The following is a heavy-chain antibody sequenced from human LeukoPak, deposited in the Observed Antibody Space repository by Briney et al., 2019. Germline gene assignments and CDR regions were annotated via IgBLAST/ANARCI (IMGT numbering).Heavy chain of an antibody. D-gene: IGHD1-1*01. CDR1: GYTLINHG. Sequence: ASVKVSCKASGYTLINHGITWVRQAPGQGPEWMGWISSYNGNTKYAQKVQDRLIMTTDTSTATAYMELRSLRSGDTAVYYCARENEGHVLDYWGQGTLVTVSS. CDR3: ARENEGHVLDY. J-gene: IGHJ4*02. V-gene: IGHV1-18*01. CDR2: ISSYNGNT.